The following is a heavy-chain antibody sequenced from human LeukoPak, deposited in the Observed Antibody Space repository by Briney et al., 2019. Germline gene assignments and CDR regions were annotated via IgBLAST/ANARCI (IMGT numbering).Heavy chain of an antibody. CDR3: ARLLSSSEYYYGMDV. Sequence: SETLSLTCAVYGGSFSGYYWSWIRQPPGKGLEWIGYIYYSGSTNYNPSLKSRVTISVDTSKNQFSLKLSSVTAADTAVYYCARLLSSSEYYYGMDVWGQGTTVTVSS. CDR2: IYYSGST. D-gene: IGHD6-13*01. J-gene: IGHJ6*02. CDR1: GGSFSGYY. V-gene: IGHV4-59*08.